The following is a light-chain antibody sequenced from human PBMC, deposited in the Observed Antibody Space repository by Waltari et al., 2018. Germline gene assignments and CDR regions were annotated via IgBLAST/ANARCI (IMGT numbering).Light chain of an antibody. CDR1: SRDVGVYDY. V-gene: IGLV2-14*03. J-gene: IGLJ2*01. CDR3: ASYTTSNTLL. Sequence: QSALTQPASVSGSPGQSIPIPCTGTSRDVGVYDYVSWYQHHPGKVPKLIIYDFFKRPSGVSSRFSGSKSGNTASLTISGLQTDDGADYYCASYTTSNTLLFGGGTKLTVL. CDR2: DFF.